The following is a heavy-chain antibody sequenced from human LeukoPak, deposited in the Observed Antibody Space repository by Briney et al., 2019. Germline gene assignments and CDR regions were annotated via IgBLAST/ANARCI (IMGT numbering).Heavy chain of an antibody. V-gene: IGHV3-23*01. Sequence: GGALRLSCAASGFTFSSYAMSWVRQAPGNGLEWVSAISGSGGSTYYADSVKGRFTISRDNSKNTLYLQMNSLRAEDTAVYYCAKDVRCSSTSCYDGYFDLWGRGTLVTVSS. J-gene: IGHJ2*01. CDR1: GFTFSSYA. D-gene: IGHD2-2*01. CDR3: AKDVRCSSTSCYDGYFDL. CDR2: ISGSGGST.